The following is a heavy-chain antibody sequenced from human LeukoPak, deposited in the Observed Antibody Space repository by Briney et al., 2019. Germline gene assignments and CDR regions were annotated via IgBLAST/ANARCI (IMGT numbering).Heavy chain of an antibody. CDR3: ARVFPGIAAAGTKFDY. CDR1: GYSISSGYY. D-gene: IGHD6-13*01. V-gene: IGHV4-38-2*02. J-gene: IGHJ4*02. Sequence: PSETLSLTCTVSGYSISSGYYWGWIRQPPGKGLEWIGSIYHSGSTYYNPSLKSRVTISVDTSKNQFSLKLSSVTAADTAVYYCARVFPGIAAAGTKFDYWGQGTLVTVSS. CDR2: IYHSGST.